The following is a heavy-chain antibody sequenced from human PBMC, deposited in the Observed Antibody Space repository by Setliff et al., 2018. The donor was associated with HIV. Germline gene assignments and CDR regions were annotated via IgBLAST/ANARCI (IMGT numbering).Heavy chain of an antibody. V-gene: IGHV3-64D*09. CDR3: VKDRGPTYYYDSTGYYNFDY. CDR1: GFIFSSYA. J-gene: IGHJ4*02. D-gene: IGHD3-22*01. CDR2: ISSNGGNT. Sequence: GSLRLSCSDSGFIFSSYAMHWVRQAPGKGLEYVSAISSNGGNTYYADSVNGRFTISRDNSRNTVYLQMRSLRVEDTAVYYCVKDRGPTYYYDSTGYYNFDYWGQGTLVTVSS.